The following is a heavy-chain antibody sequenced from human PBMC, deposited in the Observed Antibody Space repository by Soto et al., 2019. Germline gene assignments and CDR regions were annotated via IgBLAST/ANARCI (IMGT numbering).Heavy chain of an antibody. J-gene: IGHJ4*02. CDR2: INAGNGNT. CDR3: ARFSGYYLPDY. D-gene: IGHD5-12*01. V-gene: IGHV1-3*05. CDR1: GYTFTNYA. Sequence: QVQLVQSGAEEKNPGASVKVSCKASGYTFTNYAMHWVRQAPGQRLEWVGWINAGNGNTKSSQKFQGRVTITRDTSASTAYMELSSLRSEDTAVYYCARFSGYYLPDYWGQGTLVTVSS.